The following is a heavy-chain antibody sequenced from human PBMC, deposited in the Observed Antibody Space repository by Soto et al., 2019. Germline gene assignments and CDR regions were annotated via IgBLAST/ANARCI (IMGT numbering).Heavy chain of an antibody. CDR2: IYYSGST. J-gene: IGHJ6*02. V-gene: IGHV4-59*01. CDR1: GGSISSYY. Sequence: KPSETLSLTCTVSGGSISSYYWSWIRQPPGKGLEWIGYIYYSGSTNYNPSLKSRVTISVDTSKNQFSLKLSSVTAADTAVYYCARDRPVAGNYYYGMDVWGQGTTVTV. CDR3: ARDRPVAGNYYYGMDV. D-gene: IGHD6-19*01.